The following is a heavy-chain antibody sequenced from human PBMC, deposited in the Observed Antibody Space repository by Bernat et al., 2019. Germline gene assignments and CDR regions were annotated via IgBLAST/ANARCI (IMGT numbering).Heavy chain of an antibody. V-gene: IGHV3-33*01. CDR2: IWYDGSNK. CDR1: GFTFSSYG. J-gene: IGHJ4*02. D-gene: IGHD2-8*02. CDR3: AREYCTGGVCSSFDY. Sequence: QVQLVESGGGVVQPGRSLRLSCAASGFTFSSYGMHWVRQAPGKGLEGVAVIWYDGSNKYYADSVKGRFTISRDKSKNTLYLQMNSLRAEDTAVYYCAREYCTGGVCSSFDYWGQGTLVTVSS.